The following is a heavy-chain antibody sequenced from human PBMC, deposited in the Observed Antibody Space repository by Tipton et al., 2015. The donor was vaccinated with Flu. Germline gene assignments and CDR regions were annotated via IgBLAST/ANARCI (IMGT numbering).Heavy chain of an antibody. CDR1: GFTFSSYA. D-gene: IGHD3-22*01. CDR3: ANLAGANYYDSSGRSDDAFDI. V-gene: IGHV3-23*01. J-gene: IGHJ3*02. CDR2: ISGSGGST. Sequence: GSLRLSCAASGFTFSSYAMSWVRQAPGKGLEWVSAISGSGGSTYYADSVKGRFTISRDNSKNTLYLQMNSLRAEDTAVYYCANLAGANYYDSSGRSDDAFDIWGQGTMVTVSS.